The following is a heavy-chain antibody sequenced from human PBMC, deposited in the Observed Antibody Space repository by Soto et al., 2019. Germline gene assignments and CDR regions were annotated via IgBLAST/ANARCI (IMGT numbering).Heavy chain of an antibody. J-gene: IGHJ4*02. CDR3: ARDLLEGYGHARQPDY. V-gene: IGHV3-21*06. CDR2: ITSSSTYI. Sequence: LRLSCVASGFTFSAYSMSWVRQAPGQGLEWVSSITSSSTYIYYTRSVEGRFTISRDDAKNSLHLQMNSLRAEDTAVYYCARDLLEGYGHARQPDYWGQGTLVTVSS. CDR1: GFTFSAYS. D-gene: IGHD5-18*01.